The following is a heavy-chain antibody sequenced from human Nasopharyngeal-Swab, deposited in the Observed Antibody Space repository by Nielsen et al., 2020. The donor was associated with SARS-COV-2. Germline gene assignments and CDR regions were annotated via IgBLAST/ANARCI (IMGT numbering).Heavy chain of an antibody. CDR2: ISWDGGST. CDR1: GFTFDDYT. Sequence: GGSLRLSCAASGFTFDDYTMHWVRQAPGKGLEWVSLISWDGGSTYYADSVKGRFTISRDNSKNSLYLQMNSLRTEDTALYYCAKDSRHFPRRYYYGMDVWGQGTTVTV. V-gene: IGHV3-43*01. D-gene: IGHD2/OR15-2a*01. J-gene: IGHJ6*02. CDR3: AKDSRHFPRRYYYGMDV.